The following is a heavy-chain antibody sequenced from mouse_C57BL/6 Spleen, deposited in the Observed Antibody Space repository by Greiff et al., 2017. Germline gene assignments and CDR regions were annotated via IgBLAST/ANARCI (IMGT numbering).Heavy chain of an antibody. J-gene: IGHJ3*01. Sequence: EVKVVESGPELVKPGASVKISCKASGYSFTDYNMNWVKQSNGKSLEWIGVINPNYGTTSYNQKFKGKATLTVDQSSSTAYMQLNSLTSEDSAVYYCARLGSNAWFAYWGQGTLVTVSA. CDR3: ARLGSNAWFAY. CDR1: GYSFTDYN. V-gene: IGHV1-39*01. D-gene: IGHD2-5*01. CDR2: INPNYGTT.